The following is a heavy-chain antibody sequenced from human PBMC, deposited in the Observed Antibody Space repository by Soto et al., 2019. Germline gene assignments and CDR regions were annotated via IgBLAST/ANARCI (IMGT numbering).Heavy chain of an antibody. CDR1: GGTFSSYT. CDR3: ASDGSEYYYTYFDY. V-gene: IGHV1-69*13. CDR2: IIPIFGTA. Sequence: ASVKVSCKASGGTFSSYTISWVRQAPGQGLEWMGRIIPIFGTANYAQKFQGRVTITADESTSTAYMELSSLRSEDTAVYYCASDGSEYYYTYFDYWGQGTLVTVSS. D-gene: IGHD3-10*01. J-gene: IGHJ4*02.